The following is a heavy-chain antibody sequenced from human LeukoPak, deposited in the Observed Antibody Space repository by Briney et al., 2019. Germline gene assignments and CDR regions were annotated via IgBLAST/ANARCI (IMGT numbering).Heavy chain of an antibody. CDR3: ARDWNYGFDY. J-gene: IGHJ4*02. V-gene: IGHV3-7*01. Sequence: GGSLRLSCAASGFTFSKTWMSWVRQAPGKGLEWVANIKVNGSERYYVDSVKGRFTISRDNAKNSLYLQMNSLRAEDTAIYYCARDWNYGFDYWGQGTLVTVSS. CDR2: IKVNGSER. D-gene: IGHD1-7*01. CDR1: GFTFSKTW.